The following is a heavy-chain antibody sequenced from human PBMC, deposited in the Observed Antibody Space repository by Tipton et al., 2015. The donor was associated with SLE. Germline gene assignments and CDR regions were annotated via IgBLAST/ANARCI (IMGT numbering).Heavy chain of an antibody. CDR3: AKDEDGGLDY. CDR2: ISYDGSNK. D-gene: IGHD4-23*01. Sequence: SLRLSCAASGFTFSSYSMNWVRQAPGKGLEWVAVISYDGSNKYYADSVKGRFTISRDNSKNTLYLQMNSLRAEDTAVYYCAKDEDGGLDYWGQGTLVTVSS. CDR1: GFTFSSYS. V-gene: IGHV3-30*05. J-gene: IGHJ4*02.